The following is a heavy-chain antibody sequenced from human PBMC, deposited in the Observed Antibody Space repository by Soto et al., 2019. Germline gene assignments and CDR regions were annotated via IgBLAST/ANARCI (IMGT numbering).Heavy chain of an antibody. CDR1: GGSISSGDYY. Sequence: QVQLQESGPGLVKPSQTLSLTCTVSGGSISSGDYYWSWIRQPPGKGLEWIGYISFSGNTYYNPSLKRRMTLSXXTSKHQFSLKLSSVTAADTAVYYCARYTVVASFDYWGQGTLVTVSS. D-gene: IGHD4-17*01. J-gene: IGHJ4*02. CDR2: ISFSGNT. V-gene: IGHV4-30-4*01. CDR3: ARYTVVASFDY.